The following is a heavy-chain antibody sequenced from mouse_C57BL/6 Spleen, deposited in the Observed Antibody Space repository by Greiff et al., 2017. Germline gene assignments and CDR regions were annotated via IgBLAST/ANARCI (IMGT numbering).Heavy chain of an antibody. V-gene: IGHV2-6-1*01. CDR2: IWSDGST. Sequence: VQLKESGPGLVAPSQSLSITCTVSGFSLTSYGVHWVRQPPGKGLEWLVVIWSDGSTTYNSALKSRLSISKDNSKSQVFSKMNSLQTDDTAMYYCARHPSYDYYAMDDWGQGTSVTVSS. CDR3: ARHPSYDYYAMDD. D-gene: IGHD2-10*01. CDR1: GFSLTSYG. J-gene: IGHJ4*01.